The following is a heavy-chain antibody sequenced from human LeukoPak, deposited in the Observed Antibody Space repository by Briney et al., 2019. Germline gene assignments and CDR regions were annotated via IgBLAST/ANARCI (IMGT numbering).Heavy chain of an antibody. V-gene: IGHV4-38-2*01. CDR1: GYSISSVYY. D-gene: IGHD4-17*01. CDR2: IYHSGST. Sequence: SETLSLTCAVSGYSISSVYYWGWIRQPPGKGLEWIGSIYHSGSTYYNPSLKSRVTISVDTSKNQFSLKLSSVTAADTAVYSCASAFTVTTDYFDYWGQGTLVTVSS. CDR3: ASAFTVTTDYFDY. J-gene: IGHJ4*02.